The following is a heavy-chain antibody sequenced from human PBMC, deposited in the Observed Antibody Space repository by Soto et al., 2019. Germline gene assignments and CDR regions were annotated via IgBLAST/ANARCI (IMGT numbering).Heavy chain of an antibody. D-gene: IGHD2-15*01. Sequence: SETLCFTCTISVGSITVAYYWNWIRQHPGKGLARIGSIHYRGSTYYNPCLQSRITISLDRSNNQFSLNLSSVTAADTAVYYCARVRDSFGLDVWGQGTTVTVSS. CDR2: IHYRGST. J-gene: IGHJ6*01. CDR1: VGSITVAYY. CDR3: ARVRDSFGLDV. V-gene: IGHV4-31*03.